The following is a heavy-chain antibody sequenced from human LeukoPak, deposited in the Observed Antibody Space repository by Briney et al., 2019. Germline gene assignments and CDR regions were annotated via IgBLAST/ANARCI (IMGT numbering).Heavy chain of an antibody. J-gene: IGHJ4*02. CDR1: GFTFSSYA. V-gene: IGHV3-23*01. D-gene: IGHD1-26*01. Sequence: GGSLRLSCAAPGFTFSSYAMSWVPQAPGKGLEWVSAISGSGATTYYADSVKGRFTISRDNSKNTLDLQMNSLRAEDTAVYYCAKDTVGARGLDYWGQGALVAVSS. CDR2: ISGSGATT. CDR3: AKDTVGARGLDY.